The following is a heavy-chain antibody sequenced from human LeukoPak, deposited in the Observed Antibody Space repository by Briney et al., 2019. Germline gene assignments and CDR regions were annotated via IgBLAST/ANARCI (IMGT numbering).Heavy chain of an antibody. CDR3: ARAQGLYFDIDY. D-gene: IGHD3-9*01. CDR1: GYTFTSYG. Sequence: RASVKVSCKASGYTFTSYGINWVRQAPGQVLEWMGWISGYNGNTNYAQKLQGRVTLTTDTSMSTVYMELRSLRSGDTAVYYCARAQGLYFDIDYWGQGTLVTVSS. CDR2: ISGYNGNT. J-gene: IGHJ4*02. V-gene: IGHV1-18*01.